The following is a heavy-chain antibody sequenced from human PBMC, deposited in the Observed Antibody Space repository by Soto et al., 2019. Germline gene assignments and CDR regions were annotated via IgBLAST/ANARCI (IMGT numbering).Heavy chain of an antibody. Sequence: PGGSLRLSCAASGFTFSSYGMHWVRQAPGKGLEWVAVLLYDGSNKYYAVSVKGRFTISRDNSKNTLYLQMNSLRAEDTAVYYCAIPYDFWSGYYTGNYYYMDVWGKGTTVTVSS. CDR2: LLYDGSNK. V-gene: IGHV3-33*01. CDR1: GFTFSSYG. D-gene: IGHD3-3*01. J-gene: IGHJ6*03. CDR3: AIPYDFWSGYYTGNYYYMDV.